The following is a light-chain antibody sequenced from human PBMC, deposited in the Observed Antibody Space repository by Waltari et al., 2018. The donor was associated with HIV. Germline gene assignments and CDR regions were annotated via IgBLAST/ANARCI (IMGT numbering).Light chain of an antibody. CDR2: RNN. CDR3: AVWDGSLSAWL. CDR1: SSNIGNNF. V-gene: IGLV1-47*01. J-gene: IGLJ3*02. Sequence: QSVLTQSPSTSASPGQRVTIPCSGTSSNIGNNFVSWYQRLPGTAPNRLIFRNNQRPSGVPDRFSGSKSDTSASLVNSVLRSEDEAEYFCAVWDGSLSAWLFGGGTKVAVL.